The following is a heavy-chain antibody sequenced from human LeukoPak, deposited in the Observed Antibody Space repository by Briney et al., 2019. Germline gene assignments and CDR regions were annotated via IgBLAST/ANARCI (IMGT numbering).Heavy chain of an antibody. CDR1: GFTFSSYW. CDR3: VQLSMDV. D-gene: IGHD2-2*01. V-gene: IGHV3-7*01. Sequence: GGSLRLSCAASGFTFSSYWMNWVRQAPGKGLEWVAKIKQDGSGEYYVDSVKGRFTVSRDNAKNSLCLQMNSLRAEDTAVYYCVQLSMDVWGKGTTVTVSS. J-gene: IGHJ6*03. CDR2: IKQDGSGE.